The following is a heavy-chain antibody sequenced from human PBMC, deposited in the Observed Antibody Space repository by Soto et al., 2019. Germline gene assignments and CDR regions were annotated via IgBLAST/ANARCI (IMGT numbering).Heavy chain of an antibody. V-gene: IGHV4-31*02. CDR3: ARGLTTLDYFDS. CDR2: IYYAGSS. CDR1: GGSISRRVYY. Sequence: QVQLQESGPGLVKSSQTLSLTCSVSGGSISRRVYYWTWLRQHPGKVLEWIGHIYYAGSSYSNPSLRSRVSLSLDTSNNQFSLQLNSVTAADTAVYSCARGLTTLDYFDSWGQGTLVSVSS. D-gene: IGHD1-1*01. J-gene: IGHJ4*02.